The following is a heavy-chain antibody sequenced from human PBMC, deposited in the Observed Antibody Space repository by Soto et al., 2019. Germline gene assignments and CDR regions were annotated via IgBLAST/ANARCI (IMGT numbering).Heavy chain of an antibody. D-gene: IGHD2-8*01. CDR1: GFTFSSYS. CDR3: ARDRSAVGYCTNGVCSDGYYFDY. V-gene: IGHV3-21*01. CDR2: ISSSSSYI. Sequence: EVQLVESGGGLVKPGGSLRLSCAASGFTFSSYSMNWVRQAPGKGLEWVSSISSSSSYIYYADSVKGRFTISRDNAKNSLYLQMNSLRAEDTAVYYCARDRSAVGYCTNGVCSDGYYFDYWGQGTLVTVSS. J-gene: IGHJ4*02.